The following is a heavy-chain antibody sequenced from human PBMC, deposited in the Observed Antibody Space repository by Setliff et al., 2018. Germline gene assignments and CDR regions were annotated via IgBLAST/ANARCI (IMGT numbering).Heavy chain of an antibody. CDR1: GGSISRGNDY. CDR2: LYTSGST. D-gene: IGHD3-22*01. V-gene: IGHV4-61*02. Sequence: LSLTCTVSGGSISRGNDYWSWIRQPAGKGLEWIGRLYTSGSTDYNPSLKSRVTISGDTSKNQFSLKLTSVTAADTAVYYCARAREGGYDSSGYYCGMDAFDIWGQGTMVTVSS. J-gene: IGHJ3*02. CDR3: ARAREGGYDSSGYYCGMDAFDI.